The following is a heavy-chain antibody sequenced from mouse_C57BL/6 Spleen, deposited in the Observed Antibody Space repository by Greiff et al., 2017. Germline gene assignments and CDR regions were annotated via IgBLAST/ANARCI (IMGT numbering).Heavy chain of an antibody. Sequence: VQRVESGPGLVAPSQSLSITCTVSGFSLTSYAISWVRQPPGKGLEWLGVIWTGGGTNYNSAIKSRLSISKENSKSQVFLKMNSLHTDDTARYYCARYDYYGYFDYWGQGTTLPVSS. CDR1: GFSLTSYA. V-gene: IGHV2-9-1*01. J-gene: IGHJ2*01. CDR2: IWTGGGT. D-gene: IGHD1-1*01. CDR3: ARYDYYGYFDY.